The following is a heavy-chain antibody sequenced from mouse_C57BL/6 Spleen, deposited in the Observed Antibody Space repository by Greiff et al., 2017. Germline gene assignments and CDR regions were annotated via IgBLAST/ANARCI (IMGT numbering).Heavy chain of an antibody. CDR3: AADYDGFAY. J-gene: IGHJ3*01. Sequence: EVKLMESGGGLVKPGGSLKLSCAASGFTFSSYAMSWVRQTPEKRLEWVATISDGGSYTYYPDNVKGRFTISRDNAKNNQYLQMSHLKSEDTAMYYCAADYDGFAYWGQGTLGTVSA. D-gene: IGHD2-4*01. V-gene: IGHV5-4*03. CDR1: GFTFSSYA. CDR2: ISDGGSYT.